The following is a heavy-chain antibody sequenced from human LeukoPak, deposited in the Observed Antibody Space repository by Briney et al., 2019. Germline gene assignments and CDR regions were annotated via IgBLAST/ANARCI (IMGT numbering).Heavy chain of an antibody. CDR3: ARELRNFDY. Sequence: PGRSLRLSCAASGFTFSSYAMHWVRQSPGKGLEWVAVISCDGSNKYYADSVKGRFTISRDNSKNTLYLQMNSLRAEDTAVYYCARELRNFDYWGQGTLVTVSS. V-gene: IGHV3-30*04. CDR2: ISCDGSNK. CDR1: GFTFSSYA. D-gene: IGHD4-17*01. J-gene: IGHJ4*02.